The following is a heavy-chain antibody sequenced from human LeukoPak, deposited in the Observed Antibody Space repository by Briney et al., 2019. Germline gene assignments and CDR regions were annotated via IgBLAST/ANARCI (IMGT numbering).Heavy chain of an antibody. Sequence: GGSLRLSCAVSGFRVSDYYMSWVRQAPGKGLEWVGLVRDSGEAFYADFVRGRFAISRDESENTLYLQMNSLRVEDTAVYFCARDRAALQDWVEFDPWGQGTPVIVSS. CDR2: VRDSGEA. J-gene: IGHJ5*02. V-gene: IGHV3-66*03. CDR1: GFRVSDYY. CDR3: ARDRAALQDWVEFDP. D-gene: IGHD3/OR15-3a*01.